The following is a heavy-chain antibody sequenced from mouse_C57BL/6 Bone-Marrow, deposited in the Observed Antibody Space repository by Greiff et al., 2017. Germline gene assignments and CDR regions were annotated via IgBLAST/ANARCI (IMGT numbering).Heavy chain of an antibody. CDR3: ARVRFDY. CDR1: GFTFSSYA. J-gene: IGHJ2*01. V-gene: IGHV5-4*03. CDR2: ISDGGSYT. Sequence: EVMLVESGGGLVKPGGSLTLSCAASGFTFSSYAMSWVRQTPEKRLEWVATISDGGSYTYYPDNVKGRFTISRDNAKNNLYLQMSHLKSEDTAMYYCARVRFDYWGQGTTLTVSS.